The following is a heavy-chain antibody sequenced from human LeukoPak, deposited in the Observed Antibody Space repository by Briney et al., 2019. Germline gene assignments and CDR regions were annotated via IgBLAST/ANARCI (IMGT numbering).Heavy chain of an antibody. J-gene: IGHJ4*02. CDR3: ARFRYYDSSGYYYYFDY. CDR2: IKQDGSEK. D-gene: IGHD3-22*01. V-gene: IGHV3-7*05. Sequence: GGSLRLSCAASGFTFSSYWMSWVRQAPGKGREWVANIKQDGSEKYYVDSVKGRFTISRDNAKNSLYLQMNSLRAEDTAVYYCARFRYYDSSGYYYYFDYWGQGTLVTVSS. CDR1: GFTFSSYW.